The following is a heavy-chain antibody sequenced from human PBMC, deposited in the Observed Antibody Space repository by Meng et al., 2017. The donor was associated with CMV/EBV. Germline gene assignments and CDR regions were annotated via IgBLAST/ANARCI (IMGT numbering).Heavy chain of an antibody. Sequence: ASVKVSCKASGYTFTGHYMHWVRQAPGQGLEWMGWINPNSGDTNYAQKFQGRVTMTRDTTIGIVYMELSSLRSDDTALYYCATGDHSKYAGASFPYNWGQGTLVTVSS. V-gene: IGHV1-2*02. CDR1: GYTFTGHY. J-gene: IGHJ4*02. CDR2: INPNSGDT. CDR3: ATGDHSKYAGASFPYN. D-gene: IGHD4-11*01.